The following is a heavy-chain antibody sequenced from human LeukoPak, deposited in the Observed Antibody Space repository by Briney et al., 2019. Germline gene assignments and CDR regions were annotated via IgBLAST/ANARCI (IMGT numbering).Heavy chain of an antibody. Sequence: PGGSLRLSCAASGLTFSSFWMSWVRQAPGKGLEWIGEINHSGSTNYNPSLKSRVTISVDTSKNQFSLKLSSVTAADTAVYYCARGPRGSWYFFWFDYWGQGTLVTVSS. CDR1: GLTFSSFW. D-gene: IGHD6-13*01. CDR3: ARGPRGSWYFFWFDY. J-gene: IGHJ5*01. CDR2: INHSGST. V-gene: IGHV4-34*01.